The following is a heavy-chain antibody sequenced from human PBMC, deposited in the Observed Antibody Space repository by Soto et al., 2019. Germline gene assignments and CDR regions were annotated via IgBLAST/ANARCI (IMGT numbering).Heavy chain of an antibody. CDR1: GFTFSIYA. CDR3: AKASPIPGPYPTGYFDS. CDR2: ISGSADNT. Sequence: EVQLLEPGGGFVQPGGSLRLSCAASGFTFSIYAMTWVRQAPGKGLEWVSVISGSADNTYHADSVTGRFTISRDTSKNTLYLQMNNLRVEDTAVYSCAKASPIPGPYPTGYFDSWGQGTLVTVSS. J-gene: IGHJ4*02. D-gene: IGHD1-20*01. V-gene: IGHV3-23*01.